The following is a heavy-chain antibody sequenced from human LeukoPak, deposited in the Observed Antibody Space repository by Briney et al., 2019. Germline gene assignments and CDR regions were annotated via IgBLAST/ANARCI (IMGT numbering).Heavy chain of an antibody. CDR3: ARGSDTAMVDYYYYGMDV. V-gene: IGHV4-34*01. CDR2: INHSGST. CDR1: GGSFSGYY. D-gene: IGHD5-18*01. Sequence: SETLSLTCAVYGGSFSGYYWGWIRQPPGKGLEWIGEINHSGSTNYNPSLKSRVTISVDTSKNQFSLKLGSVTAADTAVYYCARGSDTAMVDYYYYGMDVWGQGTTVTVSS. J-gene: IGHJ6*02.